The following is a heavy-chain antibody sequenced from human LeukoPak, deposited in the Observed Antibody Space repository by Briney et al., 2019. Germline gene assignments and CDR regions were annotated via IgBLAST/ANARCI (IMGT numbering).Heavy chain of an antibody. J-gene: IGHJ4*02. CDR1: GGSISNYY. Sequence: SETLSLTCTVSGGSISNYYWNWIRQPAGKGLEWIGRIYTSGSTNYNPSLKSRVTMSVDTSKNQFSLKLSSVTAADTAVYYCARDDSRGAFDYWGQGTLVTVSS. CDR2: IYTSGST. V-gene: IGHV4-4*07. D-gene: IGHD3-22*01. CDR3: ARDDSRGAFDY.